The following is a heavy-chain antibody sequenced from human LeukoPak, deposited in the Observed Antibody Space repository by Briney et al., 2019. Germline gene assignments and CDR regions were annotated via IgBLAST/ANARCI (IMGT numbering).Heavy chain of an antibody. Sequence: QSGRSLRLSCAASGFTFSSYGMHWVRQAPGKGLEWVALIWYDGTNKYYADSVKGRFTISRDNSKNTLYLQMNSLRAEDTAVYFCAKAPLTTEDYYYYMDVWGKGTTVTVSS. J-gene: IGHJ6*03. CDR2: IWYDGTNK. V-gene: IGHV3-33*06. D-gene: IGHD4-11*01. CDR1: GFTFSSYG. CDR3: AKAPLTTEDYYYYMDV.